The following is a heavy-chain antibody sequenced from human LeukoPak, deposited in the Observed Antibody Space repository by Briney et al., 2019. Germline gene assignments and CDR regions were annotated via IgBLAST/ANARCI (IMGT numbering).Heavy chain of an antibody. J-gene: IGHJ3*02. CDR1: GFTFSSYA. D-gene: IGHD5-12*01. CDR3: AKDLMREYTGYVYAFDI. CDR2: ISGSGGST. Sequence: GGSLRLSCAASGFTFSSYAMSWVRQAPGKGPEWVSAISGSGGSTYYADSVKGRFTISRDNSKNTLYLQMNSLRAEDTAECYCAKDLMREYTGYVYAFDIWGQGTMVTVSS. V-gene: IGHV3-23*01.